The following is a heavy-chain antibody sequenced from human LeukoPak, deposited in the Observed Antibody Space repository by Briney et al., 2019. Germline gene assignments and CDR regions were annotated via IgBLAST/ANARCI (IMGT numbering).Heavy chain of an antibody. J-gene: IGHJ5*02. CDR1: GGSISSGGYS. D-gene: IGHD3-10*01. V-gene: IGHV4-30-2*01. CDR3: ARANVLITMVRGVRRPTINWFDP. Sequence: SETLSLTCAVSGGSISSGGYSWSWIRQPPGKGLEWIGYIYHSGSTYYNPSLKSRVTISVDRSKNQFSLKLSSVTAADTAVYYCARANVLITMVRGVRRPTINWFDPWGQGTLVTVSS. CDR2: IYHSGST.